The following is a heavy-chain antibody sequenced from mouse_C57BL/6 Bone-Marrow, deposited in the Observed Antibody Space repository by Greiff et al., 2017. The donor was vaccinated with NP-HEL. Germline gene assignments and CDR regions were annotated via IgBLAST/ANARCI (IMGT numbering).Heavy chain of an antibody. CDR1: GFPITSGYY. J-gene: IGHJ2*01. CDR3: AGDRGGVDY. V-gene: IGHV12-3*01. CDR2: ITHSGET. Sequence: QVQLKESGPGLVKPSQSLFLTCSITGFPITSGYYWIWIRQSPGKPLEWMGYITHSGETFYNPSLQSPISITRETSKNQFFLQLNSVTTEDTAMYYCAGDRGGVDYWGQGTTLTVSS.